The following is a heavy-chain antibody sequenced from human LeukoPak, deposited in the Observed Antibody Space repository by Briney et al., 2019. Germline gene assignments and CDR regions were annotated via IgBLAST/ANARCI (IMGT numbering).Heavy chain of an antibody. CDR1: GGSITSSNCY. J-gene: IGHJ2*01. Sequence: SETLSLTCTVSGGSITSSNCYWGWIRQPPGKGLEWIGSIFYTGDVYSNPSLKSRLTISVDTSKNQFSLSLSSVTAADTAVYYCAREDWGPDRDVWGRGTLVTVSS. CDR3: AREDWGPDRDV. CDR2: IFYTGDV. V-gene: IGHV4-39*07. D-gene: IGHD7-27*01.